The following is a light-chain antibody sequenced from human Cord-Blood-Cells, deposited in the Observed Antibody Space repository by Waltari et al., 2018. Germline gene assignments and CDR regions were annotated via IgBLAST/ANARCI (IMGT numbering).Light chain of an antibody. J-gene: IGLJ2*01. CDR1: SSDVCGYKY. CDR3: SSYTSSSTLPV. V-gene: IGLV2-14*01. CDR2: DVS. Sequence: QSALTQPASVSGSPGQSITISCTGTSSDVCGYKYVPWYQQHPGKAPKLMIYDVSNRPSGVSNRFSGSKSGNTASLTISGLQAEDEADYYCSSYTSSSTLPVFGGGTKLTVL.